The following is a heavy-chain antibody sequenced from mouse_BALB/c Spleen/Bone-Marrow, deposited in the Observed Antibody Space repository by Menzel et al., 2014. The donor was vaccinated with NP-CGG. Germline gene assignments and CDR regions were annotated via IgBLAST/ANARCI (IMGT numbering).Heavy chain of an antibody. D-gene: IGHD2-3*01. CDR1: GFNIKDNY. Sequence: EVNVVESGAELVKPGASVKLSCTASGFNIKDNYIHWVKQRPEQGLEWIGRIDPANGITKYGPKFQGKTTITTDTSSNTAYLQLSSLTSEDTAVYYCARSGDGPFAYWGQGTLVTVSA. CDR3: ARSGDGPFAY. J-gene: IGHJ3*01. CDR2: IDPANGIT. V-gene: IGHV14-3*02.